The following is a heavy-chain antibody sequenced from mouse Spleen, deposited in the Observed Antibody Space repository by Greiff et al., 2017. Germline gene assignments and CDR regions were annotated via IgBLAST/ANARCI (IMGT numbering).Heavy chain of an antibody. V-gene: IGHV1-69*01. Sequence: VKLQQPGAELVMPGASVKLSCKASGYTFTSYWMHWVKQRPGQGLEWIGEIDPSDSYTNYNQKFKGKATLTVDKSSSTAYMQLSSLTSEDSAVYYCARKAVTTRIYYCAMDYWGQGTSVTVSS. D-gene: IGHD2-2*01. CDR2: IDPSDSYT. CDR3: ARKAVTTRIYYCAMDY. J-gene: IGHJ4*01. CDR1: GYTFTSYW.